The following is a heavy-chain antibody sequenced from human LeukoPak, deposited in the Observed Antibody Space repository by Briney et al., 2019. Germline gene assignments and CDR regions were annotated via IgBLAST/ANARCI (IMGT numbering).Heavy chain of an antibody. Sequence: SQTPSPTSSASGGSISSGDYYWSWIRQPPGKGLEWIGAIYYSGSTNYNPSLKSRVTISVDTTKNQFSLKLRSVTAPDTARHSGARGTPTLGAFDIWGKGTMVTVSS. CDR3: ARGTPTLGAFDI. D-gene: IGHD3-16*01. J-gene: IGHJ3*02. CDR2: IYYSGST. CDR1: GGSISSGDYY. V-gene: IGHV4-61*08.